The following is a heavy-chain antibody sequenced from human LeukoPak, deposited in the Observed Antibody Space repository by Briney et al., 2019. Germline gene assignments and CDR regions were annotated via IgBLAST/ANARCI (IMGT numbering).Heavy chain of an antibody. CDR3: ARWGEYYDILTGYCYGAFDI. V-gene: IGHV5-51*04. D-gene: IGHD3-9*01. Sequence: GASLKIPCKGLGYSFPSYWIGRVRQMPGKGLGWMGIFYPGDSDTRFSPPFQGQVTFPANKPISTAYLQWSSLNASDTAMYYCARWGEYYDILTGYCYGAFDIWGQGTMVTVSS. CDR1: GYSFPSYW. CDR2: FYPGDSDT. J-gene: IGHJ3*02.